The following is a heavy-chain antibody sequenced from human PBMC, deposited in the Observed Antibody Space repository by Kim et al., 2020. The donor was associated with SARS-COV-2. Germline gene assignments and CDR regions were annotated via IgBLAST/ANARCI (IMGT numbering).Heavy chain of an antibody. CDR2: IYYSGST. Sequence: SETLSLTCTVSGGSISSSSYYWGWIRQSPGKGLEWIGSIYYSGSTYYNPSLKSRVTISVDTSKNQFSLKLSSVTAADTAVYYCARDEKEIMVRGVRGFDPWGQGTLVTVSS. D-gene: IGHD3-10*01. CDR3: ARDEKEIMVRGVRGFDP. J-gene: IGHJ5*02. CDR1: GGSISSSSYY. V-gene: IGHV4-39*07.